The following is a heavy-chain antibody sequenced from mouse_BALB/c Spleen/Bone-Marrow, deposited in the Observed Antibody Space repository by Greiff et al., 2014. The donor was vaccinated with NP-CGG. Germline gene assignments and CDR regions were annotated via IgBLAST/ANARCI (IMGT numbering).Heavy chain of an antibody. J-gene: IGHJ3*01. CDR1: GYTFTDYN. CDR2: IYPYNGGT. CDR3: ARRFITTAAWFAY. Sequence: EVQGVESGPELVKPGASVKISCKASGYTFTDYNMHWVKQSHGKSLEWIGYIYPYNGGTGYNQKFKSKATLTVDNSSSAAYMELRSLTSEDSAVYFCARRFITTAAWFAYWGQGTLVTVSA. D-gene: IGHD1-2*01. V-gene: IGHV1S29*02.